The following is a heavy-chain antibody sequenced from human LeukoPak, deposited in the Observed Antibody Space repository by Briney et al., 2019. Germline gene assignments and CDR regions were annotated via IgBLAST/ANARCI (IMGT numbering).Heavy chain of an antibody. CDR1: GGSFSGYY. V-gene: IGHV4-34*01. Sequence: SETLSLTCAVYGGSFSGYYWSWIRQPPGKGLEWIGETNHIGSTIYNPSLNSRVTISLDTSKNQFSLKLSSVTAADTAVYYCARVDDSSGYYSTYDAFDIWGQGTMVTVSS. CDR2: TNHIGST. J-gene: IGHJ3*02. CDR3: ARVDDSSGYYSTYDAFDI. D-gene: IGHD3-22*01.